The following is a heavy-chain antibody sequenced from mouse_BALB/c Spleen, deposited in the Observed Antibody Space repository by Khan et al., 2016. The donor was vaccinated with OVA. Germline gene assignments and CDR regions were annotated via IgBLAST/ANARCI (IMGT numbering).Heavy chain of an antibody. Sequence: QVRLQQSGAELVRPGLSVSISCKGSGYTFTDFAMHWVKQSHAKSLEWMGVISTYYGDATNNQKFKGKATMTVDNSSSTAYMELAGVTSEDSASYYCVRVGRNSRFAYWGQGTLVTVSA. J-gene: IGHJ3*01. CDR1: GYTFTDFA. CDR3: VRVGRNSRFAY. CDR2: ISTYYGDA. V-gene: IGHV1S137*01. D-gene: IGHD2-1*01.